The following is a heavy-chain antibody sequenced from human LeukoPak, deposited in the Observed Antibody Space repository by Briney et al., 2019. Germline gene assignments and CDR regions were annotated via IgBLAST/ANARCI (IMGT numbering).Heavy chain of an antibody. CDR2: INPNSGGT. CDR3: ARDPGYSGYDSDGMDV. V-gene: IGHV1-2*04. J-gene: IGHJ6*02. CDR1: GYTFTGYY. Sequence: ASVKVSCKASGYTFTGYYMHWVRQAPGQGLEWMGWINPNSGGTNYAQKFQGWVTMTRDTSISTAYMELGRLRSDDTAVYYCARDPGYSGYDSDGMDVWGQGTTVTVSS. D-gene: IGHD5-12*01.